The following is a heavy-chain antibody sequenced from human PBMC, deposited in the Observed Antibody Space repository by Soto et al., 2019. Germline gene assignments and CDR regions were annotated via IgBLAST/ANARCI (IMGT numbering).Heavy chain of an antibody. CDR3: ARGRRHYGAGSMGFYYYYYMDV. CDR1: GYTFTSYA. V-gene: IGHV1-3*01. Sequence: ASVKVSCKASGYTFTSYAMHWVRQAPGQRLEWMGWINAGNGNTKYSQKFQGRVTITRDTSASTAYMELSSLRSEDTAVYYCARGRRHYGAGSMGFYYYYYMDVWGKGTKVTVSS. J-gene: IGHJ6*03. CDR2: INAGNGNT. D-gene: IGHD3-10*01.